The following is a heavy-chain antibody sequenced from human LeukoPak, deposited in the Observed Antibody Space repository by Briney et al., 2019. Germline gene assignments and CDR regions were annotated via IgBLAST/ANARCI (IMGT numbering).Heavy chain of an antibody. CDR1: GYTFTSYY. CDR3: ARGKYYYDSSGYPYFDY. V-gene: IGHV1-46*01. Sequence: WASVKVSCKASGYTFTSYYMHWVRQAPGQGLEWMGIINPSGGSTSYAQKFQGRVTMTRDTSTSTVYMELSSLRSEDTAVYYCARGKYYYDSSGYPYFDYWGQGTLVTVSS. J-gene: IGHJ4*02. D-gene: IGHD3-22*01. CDR2: INPSGGST.